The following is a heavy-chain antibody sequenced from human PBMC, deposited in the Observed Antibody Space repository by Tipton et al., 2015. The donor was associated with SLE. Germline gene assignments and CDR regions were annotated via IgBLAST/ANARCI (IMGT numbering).Heavy chain of an antibody. D-gene: IGHD3-16*01. CDR1: GGSINSYS. CDR2: ISYSGST. Sequence: TLSLTCTVSGGSINSYSWSWIRQPAEKGLEWIGYISYSGSTNYSPSLKSRVTISVDTSKNQFSLKLTSVTAADTAVYYCARKISVPAWGDYFNYWGLGTRVIVSS. V-gene: IGHV4-59*08. J-gene: IGHJ4*02. CDR3: ARKISVPAWGDYFNY.